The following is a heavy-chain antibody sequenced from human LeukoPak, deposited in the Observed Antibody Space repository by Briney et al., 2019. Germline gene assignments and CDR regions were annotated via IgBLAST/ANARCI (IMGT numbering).Heavy chain of an antibody. V-gene: IGHV3-7*01. CDR1: GFIFSNYW. CDR2: IKQDGSEK. Sequence: GGSLRLSCTASGFIFSNYWMTWVRQPPGRGLEWVANIKQDGSEKYYVDSVIGRFTISRDNAKNSVYLQMNSLRAEDTAVYYCAGPRRVTTSNDGSDMWGLGTMVTVSS. CDR3: AGPRRVTTSNDGSDM. J-gene: IGHJ3*02. D-gene: IGHD4-17*01.